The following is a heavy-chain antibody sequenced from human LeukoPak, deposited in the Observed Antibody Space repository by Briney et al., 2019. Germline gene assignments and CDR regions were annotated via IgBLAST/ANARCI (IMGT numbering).Heavy chain of an antibody. J-gene: IGHJ3*02. D-gene: IGHD6-19*01. V-gene: IGHV4-39*01. CDR1: GGSISSSSYY. CDR2: IYYSGST. CDR3: ARRSRDRSSGWPSAFDI. Sequence: PSETLSLTCTVSGGSISSSSYYWGWIRQPPGKGLEWIGSIYYSGSTYYSPSLKSRVTISVDTSKNQFSLKLSSVTAADTAVYYCARRSRDRSSGWPSAFDIWGQGTMVTVSS.